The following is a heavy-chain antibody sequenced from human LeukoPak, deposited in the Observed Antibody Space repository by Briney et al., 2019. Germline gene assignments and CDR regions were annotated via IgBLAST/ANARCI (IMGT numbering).Heavy chain of an antibody. CDR2: ISYDGSNK. D-gene: IGHD6-6*01. V-gene: IGHV3-30-3*01. Sequence: GGSLRLSCAASGFTFSSYAMHWVRQAPGKGLEGVAVISYDGSNKYYADSVKGRFTISRDNSKNTLYLQMNSLRAEDTAVYYCARGLYSSSSDLYYFDYWGQGTLVTVSS. J-gene: IGHJ4*02. CDR3: ARGLYSSSSDLYYFDY. CDR1: GFTFSSYA.